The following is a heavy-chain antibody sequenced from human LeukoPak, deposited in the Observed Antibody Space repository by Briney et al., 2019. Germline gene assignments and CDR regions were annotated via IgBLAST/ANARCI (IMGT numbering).Heavy chain of an antibody. Sequence: GESLKISCKGSGYSFTSYWIGWVRQLPGKGLEWMGIIYPGDSDTRYSPSFQGQVTISADKSISTAYLQWSSLKASDTAMYYCARHLPSFVAAAGSPDYWGQGTLVTVSS. CDR3: ARHLPSFVAAAGSPDY. D-gene: IGHD6-13*01. CDR1: GYSFTSYW. CDR2: IYPGDSDT. J-gene: IGHJ4*02. V-gene: IGHV5-51*01.